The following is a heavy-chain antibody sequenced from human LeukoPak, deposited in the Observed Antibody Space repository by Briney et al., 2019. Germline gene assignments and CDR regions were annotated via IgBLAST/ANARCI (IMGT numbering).Heavy chain of an antibody. V-gene: IGHV4-39*07. J-gene: IGHJ3*02. CDR2: IHYSGST. D-gene: IGHD2-2*01. CDR1: GGSISSSRYY. CDR3: VRTRLSDHIVPAAEPADDACDM. Sequence: SETLSLTCTVSGGSISSSRYYWGWIRQPPGKGLEWIGSIHYSGSTYYNPSLKSRVTVSVDTSENQFSLKLSSVAAADTAVYFCVRTRLSDHIVPAAEPADDACDMWGPGTMVTVSS.